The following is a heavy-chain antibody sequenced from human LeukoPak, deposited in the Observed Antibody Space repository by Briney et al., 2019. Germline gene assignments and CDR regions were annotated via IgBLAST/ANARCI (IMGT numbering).Heavy chain of an antibody. D-gene: IGHD5-24*01. V-gene: IGHV3-21*05. CDR2: ISSTSNYM. CDR3: ARDADGHFDF. CDR1: GFTSGYYS. Sequence: GGSLRLSCAASGFTSGYYSMNWIRQAPGKGLEWVSYISSTSNYMYYADSVKGRFTISRDNAKNSLYLQMNSLRAEDTAVYYCARDADGHFDFWGQGTLVTVSS. J-gene: IGHJ4*02.